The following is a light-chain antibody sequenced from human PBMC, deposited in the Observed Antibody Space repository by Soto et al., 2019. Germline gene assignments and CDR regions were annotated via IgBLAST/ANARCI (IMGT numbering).Light chain of an antibody. J-gene: IGLJ2*01. Sequence: SALTQPASVSGSPGQSITISCTGSSSDVGGYNYVSWYQQYPGKAPKLMIYDVTNRPSRVSNRFSGSKSGNTASRTISGLQAEYEGDYFCSSYASNRDVIFGGGTKLTVL. CDR3: SSYASNRDVI. V-gene: IGLV2-14*03. CDR1: SSDVGGYNY. CDR2: DVT.